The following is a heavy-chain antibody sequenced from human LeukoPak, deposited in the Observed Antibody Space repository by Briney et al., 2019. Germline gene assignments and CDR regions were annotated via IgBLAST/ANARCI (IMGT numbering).Heavy chain of an antibody. Sequence: ASVKVSCKVSGYTLTELSMHWVRQAPGKGLEWMGGFDPEDGETIYAQKFQGRVTMTEDTSTDTAYMELRSLRSDDTAVYYCARGGWVQKEVFDYWGQGTLVTVSS. D-gene: IGHD1-26*01. CDR2: FDPEDGET. J-gene: IGHJ4*02. CDR3: ARGGWVQKEVFDY. V-gene: IGHV1-24*01. CDR1: GYTLTELS.